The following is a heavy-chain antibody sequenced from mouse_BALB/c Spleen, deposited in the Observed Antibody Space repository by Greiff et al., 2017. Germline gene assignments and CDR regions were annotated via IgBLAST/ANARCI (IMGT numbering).Heavy chain of an antibody. Sequence: VQLQQSGAELVKPGASVKLSCTASGFNIKDTYMHWVKQRPEQGLEWIGRIDPANGNTKYDPKFQGKATITADTSSNTAYLQLSSLTSEDTAVYSCARSELGRRFAYWGQGTLVTVSA. CDR3: ARSELGRRFAY. V-gene: IGHV14-3*02. J-gene: IGHJ3*01. CDR2: IDPANGNT. D-gene: IGHD4-1*01. CDR1: GFNIKDTY.